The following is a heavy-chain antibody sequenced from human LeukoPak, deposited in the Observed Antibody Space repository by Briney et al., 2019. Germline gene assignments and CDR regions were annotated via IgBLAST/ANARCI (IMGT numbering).Heavy chain of an antibody. V-gene: IGHV4-59*08. Sequence: PSETLSLTCTVSGGSISSYYWSWIRQPPGKGLEWIGYIYYSGSTNYNPSLKSRVTISVDTSKNQFSLKLSSVTAADTAVYCCARSLGSGWYRGFDYWGQGTLVTVSS. CDR1: GGSISSYY. CDR3: ARSLGSGWYRGFDY. D-gene: IGHD6-19*01. J-gene: IGHJ4*02. CDR2: IYYSGST.